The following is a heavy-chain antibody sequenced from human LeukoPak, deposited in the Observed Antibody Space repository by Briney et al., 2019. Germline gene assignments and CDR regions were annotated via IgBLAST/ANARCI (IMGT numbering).Heavy chain of an antibody. CDR2: IRYDGSNK. CDR3: AKGTSGSYYGAFDI. Sequence: PGGSLRLSCAASGFTFSSYGMHWVRQAPGKGLEWVAFIRYDGSNKYYADSVKGRFTISRDNSKNTLYLQMNSLRAEDTAVYYCAKGTSGSYYGAFDIWGQGTMVTVSS. CDR1: GFTFSSYG. V-gene: IGHV3-30*02. J-gene: IGHJ3*02. D-gene: IGHD1-26*01.